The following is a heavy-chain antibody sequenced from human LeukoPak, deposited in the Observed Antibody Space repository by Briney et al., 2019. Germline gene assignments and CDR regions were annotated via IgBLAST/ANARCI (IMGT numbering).Heavy chain of an antibody. CDR2: ISGSGGST. V-gene: IGHV3-23*01. CDR3: AKDAAHDYIYDY. D-gene: IGHD4-11*01. Sequence: GGSLRLSCAASGFTFSSYAMSWVRQAPGKGLEWVSAISGSGGSTYYADSVKVRLTISRDNSKNTLYLQMNSLRAEDTAVYYCAKDAAHDYIYDYWGQGTLVTVSS. CDR1: GFTFSSYA. J-gene: IGHJ4*02.